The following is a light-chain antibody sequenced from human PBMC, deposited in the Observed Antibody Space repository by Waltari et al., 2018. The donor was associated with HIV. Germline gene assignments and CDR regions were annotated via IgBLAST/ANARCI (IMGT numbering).Light chain of an antibody. CDR2: EVT. CDR3: SSYTTSSTWV. CDR1: SSALGSYTR. J-gene: IGLJ3*02. Sequence: QSTLTQPPSVSGSLGQSVTIACSGTSSALGSYTRVSWYHQPPGTAPKLIIYEVTNRPSGVAVRFSGSKSGNTASLTISGLQAEDEADYYCSSYTTSSTWVFGGGTQLTVL. V-gene: IGLV2-18*02.